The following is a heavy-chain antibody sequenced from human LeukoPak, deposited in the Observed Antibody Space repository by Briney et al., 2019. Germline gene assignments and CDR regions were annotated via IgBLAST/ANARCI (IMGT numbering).Heavy chain of an antibody. CDR1: GYTFTSYV. CDR3: SRGRKVRGVTLEYYYGRDV. D-gene: IGHD3-10*01. Sequence: ASEKVSCKGSGYTFTSYVLSWVRQAPRQEVEWMGWISAYNGNKQYAHKPQGTVTMITDTSTRTAYMELRSLRSDVSAVYYCSRGRKVRGVTLEYYYGRDVWGKGTTVTVSS. CDR2: ISAYNGNK. J-gene: IGHJ6*04. V-gene: IGHV1-18*04.